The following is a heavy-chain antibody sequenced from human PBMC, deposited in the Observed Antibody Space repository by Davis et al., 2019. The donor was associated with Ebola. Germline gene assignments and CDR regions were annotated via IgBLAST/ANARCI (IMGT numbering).Heavy chain of an antibody. J-gene: IGHJ4*02. D-gene: IGHD3-3*01. V-gene: IGHV3-21*04. CDR1: GFTFSSYS. CDR3: ARPYYDFWSGYFDY. CDR2: ISSSSSYI. Sequence: GGSLRLSCAASGFTFSSYSMNWVRQAPGKGLEWVSSISSSSSYIYYADSVKGRFTISRDNAKNSLYLQMNSLRAKDTAVYYCARPYYDFWSGYFDYWGQGTLVTVSS.